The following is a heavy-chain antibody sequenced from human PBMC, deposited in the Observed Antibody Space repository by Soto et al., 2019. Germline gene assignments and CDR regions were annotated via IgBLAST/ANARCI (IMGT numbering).Heavy chain of an antibody. D-gene: IGHD2-15*01. Sequence: SETLSLTCTVSGDSSVSSSSYYWGWIRQPPGKGLEWIGSIYYTGNTFYSPSFRSRLTISVDTSKSQFSLKLRSVTAADTATYYCASEVSSTDGMDVWGQGTAVTVSS. V-gene: IGHV4-39*01. CDR3: ASEVSSTDGMDV. J-gene: IGHJ6*02. CDR2: IYYTGNT. CDR1: GDSSVSSSSYY.